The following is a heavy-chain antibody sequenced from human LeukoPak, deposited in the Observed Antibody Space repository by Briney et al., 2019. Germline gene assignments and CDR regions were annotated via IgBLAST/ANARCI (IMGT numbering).Heavy chain of an antibody. CDR3: AKDYGDYGWNYGMDV. Sequence: PGGSLRLSCAASGFTFSSYGMHWVRQAPGKGLEWVAVISYDGSNKYYADSVKGRFTISRDNSKNTLSLQMNSLRTDDTAVYYCAKDYGDYGWNYGMDVWGQGTTVTVSS. V-gene: IGHV3-30*18. D-gene: IGHD4-17*01. CDR1: GFTFSSYG. J-gene: IGHJ6*02. CDR2: ISYDGSNK.